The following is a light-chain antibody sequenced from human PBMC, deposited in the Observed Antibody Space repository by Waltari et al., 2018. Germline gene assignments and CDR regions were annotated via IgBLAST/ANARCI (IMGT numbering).Light chain of an antibody. CDR3: QQYYATPRT. Sequence: DIVMTQSPDSLAVPLGERATINCKSSQSLLYKSNNKNYLAWYQQKPGQPPKMLIYWASSRESGVPGRFSGSGSGTDFTLTISSLQAEDVAVYYCQQYYATPRTFGPGTKVDIK. CDR1: QSLLYKSNNKNY. CDR2: WAS. V-gene: IGKV4-1*01. J-gene: IGKJ3*01.